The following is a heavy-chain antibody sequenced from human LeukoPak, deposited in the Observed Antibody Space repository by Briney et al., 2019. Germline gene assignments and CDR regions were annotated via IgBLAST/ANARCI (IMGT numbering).Heavy chain of an antibody. Sequence: PSETLSLTCTVSGGSISSYYWSWIRQPAGKGLEWIGRIYTSGSTNYNPSLKSRVTMSVDTPKNHFSLKLSSVTAADTAVYYCARDPDPYGSGGFDSWGQGTLVTVSS. D-gene: IGHD3-10*01. CDR3: ARDPDPYGSGGFDS. CDR2: IYTSGST. CDR1: GGSISSYY. J-gene: IGHJ4*02. V-gene: IGHV4-4*07.